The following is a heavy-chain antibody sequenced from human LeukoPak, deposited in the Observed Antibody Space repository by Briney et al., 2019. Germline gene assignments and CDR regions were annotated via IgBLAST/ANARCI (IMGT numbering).Heavy chain of an antibody. CDR2: INSDGSLT. Sequence: PGGSLRLSCAASGFIFSGYGMHWVRQAPGKGLLWVSRINSDGSLTTYADAGKGRFTISRDNAKNTLYLQMNSLRAEDAAVYFCARAGISGTAGGMDDWGQGTTVIVSS. J-gene: IGHJ6*02. CDR1: GFIFSGYG. CDR3: ARAGISGTAGGMDD. V-gene: IGHV3-74*01. D-gene: IGHD1-20*01.